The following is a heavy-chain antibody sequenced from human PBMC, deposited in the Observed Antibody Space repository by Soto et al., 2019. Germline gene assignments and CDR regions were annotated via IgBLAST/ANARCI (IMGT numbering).Heavy chain of an antibody. Sequence: TSETLSVTCAVDGGSFIGYYWSWIRQPPGKGLEWIGEINHSGSTNYNPSLKSRVTISVDTSKNQFSLKLSSVTAADTAVYYCARSTRFLEWFIGEVYHYYGMDVWGQGTTVTVSS. J-gene: IGHJ6*02. CDR1: GGSFIGYY. CDR2: INHSGST. D-gene: IGHD3-3*01. V-gene: IGHV4-34*01. CDR3: ARSTRFLEWFIGEVYHYYGMDV.